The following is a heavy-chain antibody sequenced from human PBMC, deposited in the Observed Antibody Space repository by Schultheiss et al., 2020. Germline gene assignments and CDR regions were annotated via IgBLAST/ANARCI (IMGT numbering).Heavy chain of an antibody. CDR3: ASLCSGGSCYWFDP. Sequence: GGSLRLSCAASGFTFSNAWMSWVRQAPGKGLEWVSSISSSSSYIYYADSVKGRFTISGDDAKNSLYLQMNSLRAEDTAVYYCASLCSGGSCYWFDPWGQGTLVTVSS. J-gene: IGHJ5*02. D-gene: IGHD2-15*01. CDR1: GFTFSNAW. V-gene: IGHV3-21*01. CDR2: ISSSSSYI.